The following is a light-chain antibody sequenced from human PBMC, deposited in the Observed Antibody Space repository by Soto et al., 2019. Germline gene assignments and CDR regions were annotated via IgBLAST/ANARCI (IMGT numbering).Light chain of an antibody. J-gene: IGKJ3*01. Sequence: DIQMTQSPSSLSASVGDRVTITCRASQGITNSLAWYQQKPGTIPKLLIYAASTLQSGVPSRFSGIGSGTDFTITISSLQPEDVAPYYSQKYTSAPFPFGPGTKVDIK. CDR2: AAS. CDR1: QGITNS. CDR3: QKYTSAPFP. V-gene: IGKV1-27*01.